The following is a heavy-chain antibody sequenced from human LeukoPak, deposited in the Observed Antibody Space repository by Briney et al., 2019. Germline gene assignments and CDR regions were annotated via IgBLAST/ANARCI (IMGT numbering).Heavy chain of an antibody. V-gene: IGHV4-34*01. CDR2: INQSGTT. CDR1: GGSFSGYY. CDR3: ASSRIYSSGWYYYFDN. J-gene: IGHJ4*02. Sequence: PSETLSLTCAVYGGSFSGYYWTWIRPPPGKGLEWIGEINQSGTTNYNPSLKSRVTISIDTSKNQFSLKLNSVTAADTAVYYCASSRIYSSGWYYYFDNWGQGTLVTVSS. D-gene: IGHD6-19*01.